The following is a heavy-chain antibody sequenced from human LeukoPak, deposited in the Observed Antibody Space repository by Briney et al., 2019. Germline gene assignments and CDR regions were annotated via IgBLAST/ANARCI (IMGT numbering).Heavy chain of an antibody. V-gene: IGHV4-39*07. CDR1: GDSITNATYY. CDR2: IYYSGST. D-gene: IGHD6-13*01. CDR3: ARLRGYSSSWYVVSEYYFDY. J-gene: IGHJ4*02. Sequence: SETLSLTCTVSGDSITNATYYWGWIRQPPGKGLEWLGNIYYSGSTSYNPSLKSRVTISVDTSKNQFSLKLSSVTAADTAVYYCARLRGYSSSWYVVSEYYFDYWGQGTLVTVSS.